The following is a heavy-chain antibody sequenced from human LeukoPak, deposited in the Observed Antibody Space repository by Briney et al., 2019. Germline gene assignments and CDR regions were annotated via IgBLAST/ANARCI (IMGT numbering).Heavy chain of an antibody. CDR1: GGSISSYF. CDR3: ARDSSGYVNWYFDL. J-gene: IGHJ2*01. CDR2: IYYTGST. Sequence: SETLSLTCTVSGGSISSYFWSWIRQPPGKGLEWIGYIYYTGSTNYNPSLKSRVTISVDTSKNQFSLKLTSVTAADTAVYYCARDSSGYVNWYFDLWGRGTLDTVSS. V-gene: IGHV4-59*01. D-gene: IGHD3-22*01.